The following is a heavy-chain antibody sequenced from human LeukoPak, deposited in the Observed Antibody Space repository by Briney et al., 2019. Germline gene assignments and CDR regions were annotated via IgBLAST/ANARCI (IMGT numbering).Heavy chain of an antibody. J-gene: IGHJ4*02. D-gene: IGHD3-3*01. CDR2: INHSGST. Sequence: SSETLSLTCAVYGGSFSGYYWSWIRQPPGKGLEWIGEINHSGSTNYNPSLKSRVTISVDTSKNQFSLKLSSVTAADTAVYYCARRYYDFWSGYYTASPFDYRGQGTLVTVSS. CDR3: ARRYYDFWSGYYTASPFDY. V-gene: IGHV4-34*01. CDR1: GGSFSGYY.